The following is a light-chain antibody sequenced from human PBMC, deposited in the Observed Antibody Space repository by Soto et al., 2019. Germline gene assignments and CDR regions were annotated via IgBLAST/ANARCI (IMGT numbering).Light chain of an antibody. CDR2: DAS. CDR3: QQRSNSPPT. V-gene: IGKV3-11*01. CDR1: QSVSSY. J-gene: IGKJ5*01. Sequence: EIVLTQSPATLSLSPGERATLSCRASQSVSSYLAWYQQKPGQAPRLLIYDASNRTTGIPARFSGSGSGTDFTRTISSLEPEDCAVYYCQQRSNSPPTFGQGTRLEIK.